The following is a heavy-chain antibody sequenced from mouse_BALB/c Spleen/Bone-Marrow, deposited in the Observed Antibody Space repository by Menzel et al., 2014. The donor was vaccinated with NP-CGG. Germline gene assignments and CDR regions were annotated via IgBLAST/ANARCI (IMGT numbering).Heavy chain of an antibody. CDR3: ARHSSYAWYFDF. Sequence: QVQLQQSGLVLVRPAASVKLSCKASGYTFTSSWIHWAKLRPGQGLEWIGEIHTNSSNTNYNEKFKGKATLTVDTSSSTAYVDLNSLTSEDSAVYYCARHSSYAWYFDFWGQGTTLTVSS. D-gene: IGHD1-1*01. CDR2: IHTNSSNT. J-gene: IGHJ2*01. CDR1: GYTFTSSW. V-gene: IGHV1S130*01.